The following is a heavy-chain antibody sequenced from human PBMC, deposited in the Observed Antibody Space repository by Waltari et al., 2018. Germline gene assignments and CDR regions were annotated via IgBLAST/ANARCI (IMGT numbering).Heavy chain of an antibody. CDR1: GDSITSGYY. CDR2: IYHSGDA. V-gene: IGHV4-38-2*02. Sequence: QVQLRESGPGLVKPWETLSLTCGISGDSITSGYYWGWVRQPPGKGLEWIGFIYHSGDAHYTPPLRGRVTMSVATPMNQLSLTLTSVTAADTAVYYCVRDPRYYNNDYFDPWGPGTLVTVSS. CDR3: VRDPRYYNNDYFDP. D-gene: IGHD3-9*01. J-gene: IGHJ5*02.